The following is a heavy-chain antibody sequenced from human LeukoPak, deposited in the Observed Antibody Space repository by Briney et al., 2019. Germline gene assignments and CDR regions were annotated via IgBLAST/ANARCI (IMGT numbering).Heavy chain of an antibody. CDR1: GFTFGSYW. V-gene: IGHV3-7*01. CDR3: ARQYTSSWYALGYLDY. J-gene: IGHJ4*02. CDR2: IKQDGSDK. D-gene: IGHD6-13*01. Sequence: GGPLRFSGAASGFTFGSYWMTWFRQAPGKGLNGVANIKQDGSDKYYVDSVKGRFTISRDNAQNSLYLQMNSLRADDTALYYCARQYTSSWYALGYLDYWGQRTLVTVSS.